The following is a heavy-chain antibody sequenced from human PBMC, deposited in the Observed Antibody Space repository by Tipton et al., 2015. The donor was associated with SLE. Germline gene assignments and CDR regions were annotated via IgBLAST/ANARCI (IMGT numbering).Heavy chain of an antibody. V-gene: IGHV4-38-2*02. CDR2: IYHSGST. CDR1: GYSISSGFY. CDR3: ARGDGYNFDY. D-gene: IGHD5-24*01. J-gene: IGHJ4*02. Sequence: TLSLTCTVSGYSISSGFYWGWIRQPPGKGLEWIGNIYHSGSTFCNPSLKSRVTISVDTSKNQFPLKLSSVTAADTAVYYCARGDGYNFDYWGQGTLVTVSS.